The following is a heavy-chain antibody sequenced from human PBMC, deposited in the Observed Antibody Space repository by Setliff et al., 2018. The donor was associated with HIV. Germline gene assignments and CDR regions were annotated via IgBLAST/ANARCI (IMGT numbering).Heavy chain of an antibody. D-gene: IGHD3-22*01. V-gene: IGHV4-39*01. Sequence: LSLTCSVSGDSISSSSYYWGWIRQPPGKGLEWIGSIYYSGSTYYNPSLNSRVTISVDASKNQFSLKLSPVTAADTAVYYCPSLPPLYDSSGYYFDYWGQGTLVTVSS. J-gene: IGHJ4*02. CDR3: PSLPPLYDSSGYYFDY. CDR1: GDSISSSSYY. CDR2: IYYSGST.